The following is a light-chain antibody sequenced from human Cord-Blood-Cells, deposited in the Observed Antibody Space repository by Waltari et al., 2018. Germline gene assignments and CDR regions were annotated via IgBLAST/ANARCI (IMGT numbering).Light chain of an antibody. V-gene: IGKV3-15*01. Sequence: DIVMPQSLATLSVSPGERAPLPCRASQSVSSNLAWYQQKPGQAPRLLIYGASTSATGIPARFSGSGSGTEFTLTISSLQSEDFAVYYCQQYNNWPPLTFGGGTKVEIK. J-gene: IGKJ4*01. CDR1: QSVSSN. CDR2: GAS. CDR3: QQYNNWPPLT.